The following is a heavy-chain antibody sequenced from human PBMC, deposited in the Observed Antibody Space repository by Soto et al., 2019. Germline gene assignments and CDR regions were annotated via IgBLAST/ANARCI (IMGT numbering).Heavy chain of an antibody. D-gene: IGHD2-2*01. J-gene: IGHJ3*02. CDR3: ARPDPSSNGAFDI. Sequence: GGSLRLSCAASGFTFSSYSMNWVRQAPGKGLEWVSSISGSSTYIYYADSVKGRFTISRDNAKNSLSLQMNSLRAEDTAVYYCARPDPSSNGAFDIWGQGTMVTVSS. V-gene: IGHV3-21*01. CDR1: GFTFSSYS. CDR2: ISGSSTYI.